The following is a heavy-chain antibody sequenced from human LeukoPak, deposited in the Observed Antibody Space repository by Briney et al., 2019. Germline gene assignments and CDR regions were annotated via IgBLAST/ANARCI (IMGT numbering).Heavy chain of an antibody. D-gene: IGHD6-13*01. V-gene: IGHV4-39*07. CDR1: GGSISSSSYY. Sequence: SETLSLTCTVSGGSISSSSYYWGWIRQPPGKGLEWIGSIYYSGSTYYNPSLKSRVTISVDTSKNQFSLKLSSETAADTAVYYCAVGGRRYSTPRAFDPWGQGTLVTVSS. CDR2: IYYSGST. J-gene: IGHJ5*02. CDR3: AVGGRRYSTPRAFDP.